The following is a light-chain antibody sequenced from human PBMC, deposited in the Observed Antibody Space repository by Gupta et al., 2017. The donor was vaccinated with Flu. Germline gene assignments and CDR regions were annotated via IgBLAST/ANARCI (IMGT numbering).Light chain of an antibody. V-gene: IGKV3-15*01. Sequence: EIVLTQSPATLSVSPGERATLSCRASQSVRSNLAWYQQTPGQAPRLLIYGASTRATGIPVRFSGSGSGTEFTLTISSGQSEDFALYYCQQYKNWPPWTFGQGTKVEIK. CDR1: QSVRSN. CDR3: QQYKNWPPWT. CDR2: GAS. J-gene: IGKJ1*01.